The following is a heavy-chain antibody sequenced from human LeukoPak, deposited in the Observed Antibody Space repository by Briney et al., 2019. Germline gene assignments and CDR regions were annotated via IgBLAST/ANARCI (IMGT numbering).Heavy chain of an antibody. Sequence: ASVKVSCKTSGYTFRDYGISWVRQAPGQGLEWMGWMNPNSGNTGYAQKFQGRVTMTRDTSISTAYMELSSLRSEDTAVYYCARGYCSGGSCFYFDYWGQGTLVTVSS. J-gene: IGHJ4*02. CDR2: MNPNSGNT. CDR3: ARGYCSGGSCFYFDY. V-gene: IGHV1-8*01. CDR1: GYTFRDYG. D-gene: IGHD2-15*01.